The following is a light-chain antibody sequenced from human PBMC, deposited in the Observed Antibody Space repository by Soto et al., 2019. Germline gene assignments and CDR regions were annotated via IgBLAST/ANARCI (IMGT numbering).Light chain of an antibody. V-gene: IGKV1-5*01. Sequence: DIQMTQSLSTLSASVGDRVTITCRASQTVSSWLAWYQQKPGKAPKLLIYDVSSLESGVPSRFSGSGSGTEFTLTISSLQPDDFATYYCQQYYSYPRTFGQGTKVEVK. CDR1: QTVSSW. J-gene: IGKJ1*01. CDR3: QQYYSYPRT. CDR2: DVS.